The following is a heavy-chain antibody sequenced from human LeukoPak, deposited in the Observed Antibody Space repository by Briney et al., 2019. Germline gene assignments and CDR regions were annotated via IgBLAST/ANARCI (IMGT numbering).Heavy chain of an antibody. CDR2: ISWNSGSV. J-gene: IGHJ3*02. CDR1: GLTFDDYA. CDR3: AKALGGYCSGGSCYLGAFDI. V-gene: IGHV3-9*01. Sequence: SLRLSCAASGLTFDDYAMHWVRQAPGKGLEWVSGISWNSGSVGYADSVKGRFTISRDNAKNSLYLQMNSLRAEDTALYYCAKALGGYCSGGSCYLGAFDIWGQGTMVTVSS. D-gene: IGHD2-15*01.